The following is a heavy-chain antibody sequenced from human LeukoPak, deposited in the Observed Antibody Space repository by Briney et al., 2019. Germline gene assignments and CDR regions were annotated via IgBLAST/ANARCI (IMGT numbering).Heavy chain of an antibody. CDR3: ARGSTITLAAFDI. J-gene: IGHJ3*02. D-gene: IGHD1-20*01. CDR1: GGSISSYY. Sequence: SETLSLTCTVSGGSISSYYWSWIRQPPGKGLEWIGYIYYSGSTNYNPSLKSRVTISVDTSKNQFSLKLSSVTAADTAVYYGARGSTITLAAFDIWGQVTMVTIS. CDR2: IYYSGST. V-gene: IGHV4-59*01.